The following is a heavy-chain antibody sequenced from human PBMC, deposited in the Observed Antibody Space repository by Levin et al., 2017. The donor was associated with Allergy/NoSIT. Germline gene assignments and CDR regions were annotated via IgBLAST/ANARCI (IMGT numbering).Heavy chain of an antibody. Sequence: SQTLSLTCTVSGGSISSHYWNWIRQPPGKGLEWIGYIYYSGSTNYNPSLKSRVTMSVDTSKNQFSLKLSSVTAADTAVYFCARDTNGWYDSWGQGALVTVSS. D-gene: IGHD2-8*01. CDR1: GGSISSHY. CDR2: IYYSGST. J-gene: IGHJ5*01. CDR3: ARDTNGWYDS. V-gene: IGHV4-59*11.